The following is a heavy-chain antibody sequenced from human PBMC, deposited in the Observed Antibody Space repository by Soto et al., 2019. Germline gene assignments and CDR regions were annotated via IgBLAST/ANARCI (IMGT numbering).Heavy chain of an antibody. CDR2: LNQDGSVR. Sequence: EVQLVESGGGLVQPGGSLRLSCVTSGFTFSDSWMNWVRQAPGKGLEWLANLNQDGSVRKYVDSLKGRFTISRDNARNSVYLEIHTLTPEDTAVYYCASWVSTLNYWGQGARVTVSS. CDR3: ASWVSTLNY. D-gene: IGHD3-16*01. CDR1: GFTFSDSW. V-gene: IGHV3-7*01. J-gene: IGHJ4*02.